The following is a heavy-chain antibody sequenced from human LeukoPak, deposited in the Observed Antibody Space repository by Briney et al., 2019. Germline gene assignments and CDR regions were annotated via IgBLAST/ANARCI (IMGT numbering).Heavy chain of an antibody. J-gene: IGHJ5*02. CDR2: VYTSGST. D-gene: IGHD3-16*01. CDR1: GGSISGYY. Sequence: SETLSLTCTVSGGSISGYYWSWIRQPAGKGLEWIGRVYTSGSTSYNPSLKSRVTMSIDTSKNQFSLNLSSVTAADTAVYYCAKSPSGRGGYNWFDPWGQGTLVTVSS. V-gene: IGHV4-4*07. CDR3: AKSPSGRGGYNWFDP.